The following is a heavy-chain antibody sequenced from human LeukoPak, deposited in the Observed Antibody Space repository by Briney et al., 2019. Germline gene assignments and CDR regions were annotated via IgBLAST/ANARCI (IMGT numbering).Heavy chain of an antibody. Sequence: GGSLRLSCAASGFTFSDYYMSWVRQAPGKGLEWVSYISGSSGYTKYTDSVKGRFTISRDNAKNSLYLQVNSLRAEDTAVYYCARGTGTTAYFDYWGQGTPVTVSS. CDR3: ARGTGTTAYFDY. CDR2: ISGSSGYT. V-gene: IGHV3-11*06. D-gene: IGHD1-1*01. J-gene: IGHJ4*02. CDR1: GFTFSDYY.